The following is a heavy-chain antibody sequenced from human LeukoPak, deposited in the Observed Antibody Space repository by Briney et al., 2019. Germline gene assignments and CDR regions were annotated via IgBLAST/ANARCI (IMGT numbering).Heavy chain of an antibody. D-gene: IGHD3-10*01. J-gene: IGHJ3*02. V-gene: IGHV3-23*01. CDR2: ISGSGDTT. CDR3: TTAVVRGLNAFDI. Sequence: GGSLRLSCSASGFTFSIYAMTWVRQAPGKGLDWVSGISGSGDTTYYADSVKGRFTISRDDSKNTLYLQMNSLKTEDTAVYYCTTAVVRGLNAFDIWGRGTMVTVSS. CDR1: GFTFSIYA.